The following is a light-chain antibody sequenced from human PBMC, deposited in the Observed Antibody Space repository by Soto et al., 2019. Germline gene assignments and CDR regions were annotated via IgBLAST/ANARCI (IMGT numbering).Light chain of an antibody. Sequence: ACAGDSVILTCRASQSIGNGLAWYQQKPGKVPPLLIYAASSLQSGVPSRFSGSGSGTDVSLTISSRQPEDFATYYCQHADSRPRNTFGQGTGVE. CDR2: AAS. CDR3: QHADSRPRNT. J-gene: IGKJ5*01. V-gene: IGKV1-12*01. CDR1: QSIGNG.